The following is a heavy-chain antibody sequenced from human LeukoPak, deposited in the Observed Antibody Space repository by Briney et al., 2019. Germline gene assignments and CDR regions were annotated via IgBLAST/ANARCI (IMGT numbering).Heavy chain of an antibody. J-gene: IGHJ4*02. CDR3: AKPLDEYFDF. CDR1: GFTFSNYG. CDR2: TTYDGSTK. V-gene: IGHV3-30*18. Sequence: GGSLRLSCVVSGFTFSNYGMHWVRQAPGKGLEWVALTTYDGSTKYYADSVKGRFTISEDNSRNTLYLQMNSLKVEDTAIYYCAKPLDEYFDFWGQGTLVTVSS.